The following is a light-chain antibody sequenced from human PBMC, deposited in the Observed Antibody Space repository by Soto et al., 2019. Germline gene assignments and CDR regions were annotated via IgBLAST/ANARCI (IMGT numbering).Light chain of an antibody. Sequence: DVQMTQSPSSLSASVGDRITITCQASHHINNYLNWYQQKPGKAPRLLIHDVSYLATGVPSRFSGSGFGTDFTFTISSLQPEDCATYYCQQYDNLPLTFGPGTRVDVK. CDR1: HHINNY. CDR2: DVS. CDR3: QQYDNLPLT. J-gene: IGKJ3*01. V-gene: IGKV1-33*01.